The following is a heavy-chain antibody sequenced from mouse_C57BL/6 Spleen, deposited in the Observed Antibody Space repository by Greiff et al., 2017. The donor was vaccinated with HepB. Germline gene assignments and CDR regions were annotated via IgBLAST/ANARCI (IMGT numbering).Heavy chain of an antibody. D-gene: IGHD1-1*01. CDR3: ARQGLVARYAMDY. V-gene: IGHV5-6*01. CDR1: GFTFSSYG. J-gene: IGHJ4*01. Sequence: EVHLVESGGDLVKPGGSLKLSCAASGFTFSSYGMSWVRQTPDKRLEWVATISSGGSYTYYPDSVKGRFTISRDNAKNTLYLQMSSLKSEDTAMYYCARQGLVARYAMDYWGQGTSVTVSS. CDR2: ISSGGSYT.